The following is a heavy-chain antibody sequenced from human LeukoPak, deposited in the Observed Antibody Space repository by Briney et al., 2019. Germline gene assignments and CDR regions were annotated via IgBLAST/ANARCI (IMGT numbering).Heavy chain of an antibody. J-gene: IGHJ4*02. D-gene: IGHD5-12*01. CDR2: IGAGGTFT. Sequence: GGSLRLSCTASGFTFSSYAMNWVRQAPGKGLEWVSGIGAGGTFTYYADSVKGRFTIFRDNPRNTLYLQMNSLRADDTAVYYCAKDEGDSGYSGYDSRPSFDYWGQGTLVTVSS. CDR3: AKDEGDSGYSGYDSRPSFDY. CDR1: GFTFSSYA. V-gene: IGHV3-23*01.